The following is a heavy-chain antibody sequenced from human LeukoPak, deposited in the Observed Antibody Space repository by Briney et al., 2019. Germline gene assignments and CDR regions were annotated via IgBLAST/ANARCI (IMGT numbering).Heavy chain of an antibody. CDR1: GYTFTSYY. CDR3: ARAPPGSSYDILTGDAFDI. CDR2: INPSGGST. Sequence: ASVKVSCKASGYTFTSYYMHWVRQAPGQGLEWMGIINPSGGSTSYAQKFQGRVTMTRDTSTSTVYMELSNLRSEDTAVYYCARAPPGSSYDILTGDAFDIWGQGTMVTVSS. V-gene: IGHV1-46*01. D-gene: IGHD3-9*01. J-gene: IGHJ3*02.